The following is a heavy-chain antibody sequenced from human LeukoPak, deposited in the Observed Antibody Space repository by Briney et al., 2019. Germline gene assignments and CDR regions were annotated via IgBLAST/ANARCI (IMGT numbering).Heavy chain of an antibody. J-gene: IGHJ4*02. D-gene: IGHD6-6*01. V-gene: IGHV1-8*03. Sequence: ASVKVSCKASGYTFTSYDINWVRKATGQGLEWMGWMNPNSGNTGYAQKFQGRVTITRNTSISTAYMELSSLRSEDTAVYYCARDNEYDSSSYVYWGQGTLVTVSS. CDR2: MNPNSGNT. CDR1: GYTFTSYD. CDR3: ARDNEYDSSSYVY.